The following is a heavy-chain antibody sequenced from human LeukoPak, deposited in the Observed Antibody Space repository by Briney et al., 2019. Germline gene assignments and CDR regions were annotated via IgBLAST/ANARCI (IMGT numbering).Heavy chain of an antibody. CDR2: ISGSGGST. CDR1: GFTFSSYA. D-gene: IGHD6-13*01. CDR3: AKTYFSSRAHYFYYYYMDV. J-gene: IGHJ6*03. V-gene: IGHV3-23*01. Sequence: PGGSLRLSCAASGFTFSSYAMGWVRQAPGKGLEWVSTISGSGGSTYSADSVKGRFTISRDNSKNTLYLQMNSLRAEDTAVYYCAKTYFSSRAHYFYYYYMDVWGKGTTVTISS.